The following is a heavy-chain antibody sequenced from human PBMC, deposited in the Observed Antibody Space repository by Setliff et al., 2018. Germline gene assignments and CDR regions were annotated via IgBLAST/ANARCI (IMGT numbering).Heavy chain of an antibody. CDR3: ARHLLVQGTYHFDY. D-gene: IGHD3-10*01. CDR2: MYYSGST. Sequence: LRETLSLTCSVSGGSISSGSYYWGWIRQSPGKGLEWIGSMYYSGSTYYNPSLKGRVTLSVDTTRNQFSLKLTSMTAADTAVYFCARHLLVQGTYHFDYWGQGSPVTVSS. CDR1: GGSISSGSYY. V-gene: IGHV4-39*01. J-gene: IGHJ4*02.